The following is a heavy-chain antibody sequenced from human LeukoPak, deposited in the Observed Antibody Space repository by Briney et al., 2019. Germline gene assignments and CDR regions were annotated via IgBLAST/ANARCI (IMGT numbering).Heavy chain of an antibody. CDR3: ARVAVAAAFDY. CDR2: ISYDGSNK. D-gene: IGHD6-19*01. Sequence: ERSLRLSCAASGFTFSSYAMHWVRQAPGKGLEWVAVISYDGSNKYYADSVKGRFTISRDNSKNTLYLQMNSLRAEDTAVYYCARVAVAAAFDYWGQGTLVSVSS. V-gene: IGHV3-30-3*01. CDR1: GFTFSSYA. J-gene: IGHJ4*02.